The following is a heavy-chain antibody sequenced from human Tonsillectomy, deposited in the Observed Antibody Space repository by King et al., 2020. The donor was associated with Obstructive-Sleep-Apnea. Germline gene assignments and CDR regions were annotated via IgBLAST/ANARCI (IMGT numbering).Heavy chain of an antibody. CDR3: ARDNYVQNDMDV. Sequence: QLVQSGAEVKKPGSSVKVSCKASGGTFSSYAISWVRQAPGQGLEWMGGIIPSLGIANYAQKFQGRVTITADKSTSTAYMELSSLRSEDTAVYYCARDNYVQNDMDVWGQGTTVTVSS. CDR1: GGTFSSYA. J-gene: IGHJ6*02. CDR2: IIPSLGIA. V-gene: IGHV1-69*09. D-gene: IGHD3-16*01.